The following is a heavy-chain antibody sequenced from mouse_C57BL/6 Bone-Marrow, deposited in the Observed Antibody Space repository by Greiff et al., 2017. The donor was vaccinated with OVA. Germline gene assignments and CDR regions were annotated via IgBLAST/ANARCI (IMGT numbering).Heavy chain of an antibody. CDR2: INPNNGGT. CDR3: ARLAPPYDYDLYAMDY. J-gene: IGHJ4*01. CDR1: GYTFTDYY. D-gene: IGHD2-4*01. V-gene: IGHV1-26*01. Sequence: EVQLQQSGPELVKPGASVKISCKASGYTFTDYYMNWVKQSHGKSLEWIGDINPNNGGTSYNQKFKGKATLTVDKSSSTAYMELRSLTSEDSAVYYCARLAPPYDYDLYAMDYWGQGTSVTVSS.